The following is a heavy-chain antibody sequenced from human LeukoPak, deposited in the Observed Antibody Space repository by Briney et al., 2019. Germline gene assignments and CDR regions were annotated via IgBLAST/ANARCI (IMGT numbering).Heavy chain of an antibody. CDR3: ARALRRGYSYGPGY. CDR2: ISSSGSTI. CDR1: EFTFSSYS. Sequence: PGGSLRLSCAASEFTFSSYSMNWVRQAPGKGLEWVSYISSSGSTIYYADSVKGRFTISRDNAKNSLYLQMNSLRAEDTAVYYCARALRRGYSYGPGYWGQGTLVTVSS. J-gene: IGHJ4*02. V-gene: IGHV3-48*03. D-gene: IGHD5-18*01.